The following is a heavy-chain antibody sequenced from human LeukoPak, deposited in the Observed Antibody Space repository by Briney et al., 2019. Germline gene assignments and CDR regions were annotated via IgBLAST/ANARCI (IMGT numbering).Heavy chain of an antibody. CDR2: INYSGNR. V-gene: IGHV4-39*01. D-gene: IGHD3-22*01. J-gene: IGHJ4*02. CDR1: GGFISGSHYY. CDR3: SRGYDY. Sequence: SETLCPTCTVSGGFISGSHYYWAWIRQPPGKGLEWIGMINYSGNRYYNPSLWSRATISVDTSTNQFSLNLNSVTAADTAVYYCSRGYDYWGQGTLAAVSS.